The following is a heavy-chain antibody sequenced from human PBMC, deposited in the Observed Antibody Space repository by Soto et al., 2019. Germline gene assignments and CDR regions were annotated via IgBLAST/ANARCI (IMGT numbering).Heavy chain of an antibody. V-gene: IGHV3-23*01. J-gene: IGHJ6*02. Sequence: GGSLRLSCAASGLTFSSYAMSWVRQAPGKGLEWVSAISGSGGSTYYADSVKGRFTISRDNSKNTLYLQMNSLRAEDTAVYYCAKGRITMVRGVISKDYYYYYGMDVWGQGTTVTVSS. CDR2: ISGSGGST. CDR3: AKGRITMVRGVISKDYYYYYGMDV. D-gene: IGHD3-10*01. CDR1: GLTFSSYA.